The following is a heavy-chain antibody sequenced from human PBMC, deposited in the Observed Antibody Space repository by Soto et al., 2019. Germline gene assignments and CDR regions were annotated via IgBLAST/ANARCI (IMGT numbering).Heavy chain of an antibody. CDR1: GFTFSSYA. D-gene: IGHD6-13*01. Sequence: QVQLVESGGGVVQPGRSLRLSCAASGFTFSSYAMHWVHQAPGKGLEWVAVISYDGSNKYYADSVKGRFTISRDNSKNTLYLQMNSLRAEDTAVYYCARGAGYSRSGAFDIWGQGTMVTVSS. CDR2: ISYDGSNK. J-gene: IGHJ3*02. CDR3: ARGAGYSRSGAFDI. V-gene: IGHV3-30-3*01.